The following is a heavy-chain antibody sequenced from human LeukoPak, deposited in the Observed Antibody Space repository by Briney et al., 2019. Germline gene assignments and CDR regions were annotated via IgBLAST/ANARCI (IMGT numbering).Heavy chain of an antibody. D-gene: IGHD6-13*01. V-gene: IGHV3-23*01. CDR1: GFTFSSYA. Sequence: GGSLRLSCAASGFTFSSYAMSWVRQAPGKGLEWVSAISDSGGSTYYADSVKGRFTISRDNSKNTLYLQMNSLRAGDTAVYYCATDSSSWYWSYYYGMDVWGQGTTVTVSS. CDR3: ATDSSSWYWSYYYGMDV. J-gene: IGHJ6*02. CDR2: ISDSGGST.